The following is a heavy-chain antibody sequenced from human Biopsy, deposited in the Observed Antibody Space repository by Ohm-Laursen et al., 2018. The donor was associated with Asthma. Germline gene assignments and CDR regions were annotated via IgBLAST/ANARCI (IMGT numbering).Heavy chain of an antibody. CDR3: VRGSSSWHHGPFHYYYGLDV. D-gene: IGHD6-13*01. CDR1: SGSGGYMRSGNYY. V-gene: IGHV4-39*01. CDR2: IYYSGTT. J-gene: IGHJ6*02. Sequence: SDTLSLTCSLSSGSGGYMRSGNYYWGWIRQPPGKGLEWIGSIYYSGTTYYNQFLESRVTVSANTSKNQFSLKLTSVTAADTAVYYCVRGSSSWHHGPFHYYYGLDVWGQGTTATVSS.